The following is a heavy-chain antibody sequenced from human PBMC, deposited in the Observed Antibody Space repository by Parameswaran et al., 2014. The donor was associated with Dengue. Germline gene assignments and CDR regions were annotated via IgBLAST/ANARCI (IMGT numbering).Heavy chain of an antibody. CDR2: ISYDGSNK. Sequence: VRQMPGKGLEWVAVISYDGSNKYYADSVKGRFTISRDNSKNTLYLQMNSLRAEDTAVYYCARVSMVRGVIPINYYYYYGMDVWGQGTTVTVSS. CDR3: ARVSMVRGVIPINYYYYYGMDV. V-gene: IGHV3-30-3*01. D-gene: IGHD3-10*01. J-gene: IGHJ6*02.